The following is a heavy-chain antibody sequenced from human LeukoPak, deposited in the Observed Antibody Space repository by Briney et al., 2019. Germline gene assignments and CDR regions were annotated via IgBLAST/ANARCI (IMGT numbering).Heavy chain of an antibody. D-gene: IGHD1-26*01. J-gene: IGHJ4*02. CDR2: IIPIFGTA. CDR1: GGTFSSYA. CDR3: ARDARPGSYFYY. V-gene: IGHV1-69*13. Sequence: SVKVSCKASGGTFSSYAISWVRQAPGQGLEWMGGIIPIFGTANYAQKFQGRVTITAAESTSTAYMELSSLRSEDTAVYYCARDARPGSYFYYWGQGTLVTVSS.